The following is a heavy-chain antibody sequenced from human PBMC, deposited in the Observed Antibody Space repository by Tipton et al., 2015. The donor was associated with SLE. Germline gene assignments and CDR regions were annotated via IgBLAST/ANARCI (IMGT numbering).Heavy chain of an antibody. D-gene: IGHD1-7*01. CDR2: VYYSGST. Sequence: TLSLTCTVSGGSISSYYWSWIRQPPGKGLEWIGYVYYSGSTKCNPSLKSRVTISVETSKNQFSLRLSSVTAADTAVYYCARVDWELKDAFDIWGQGTMVTVSS. V-gene: IGHV4-59*01. CDR3: ARVDWELKDAFDI. CDR1: GGSISSYY. J-gene: IGHJ3*02.